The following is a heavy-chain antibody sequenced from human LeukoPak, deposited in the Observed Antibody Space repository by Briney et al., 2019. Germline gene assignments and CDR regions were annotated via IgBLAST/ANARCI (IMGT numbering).Heavy chain of an antibody. CDR2: INHSGST. D-gene: IGHD3-10*01. CDR3: ARGRSGSYYNVRINYYYYGMDV. V-gene: IGHV4-34*01. Sequence: SETLSLTCAVYGGSFSGYYWSWIRQPPGKGLEWIGEINHSGSTNYNPSLKSRVTISVDTSKNQFSLKLSSVTAADTAVYYCARGRSGSYYNVRINYYYYGMDVWGQGTTVTVSS. J-gene: IGHJ6*02. CDR1: GGSFSGYY.